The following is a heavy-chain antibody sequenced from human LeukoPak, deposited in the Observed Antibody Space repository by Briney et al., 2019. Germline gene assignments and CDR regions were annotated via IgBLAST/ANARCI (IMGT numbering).Heavy chain of an antibody. Sequence: ASVKVSCTASAYTLTDHDIHWVRQAPGQRLEWMGWINPGKGNTKYSQKFQGRVTITRDTSASTAYMELSSLTPEDTAVYYCANWAGTPAGYFSGPLDYWGQGTLVTVSS. CDR3: ANWAGTPAGYFSGPLDY. D-gene: IGHD6-19*01. V-gene: IGHV1-3*01. CDR1: AYTLTDHD. J-gene: IGHJ4*02. CDR2: INPGKGNT.